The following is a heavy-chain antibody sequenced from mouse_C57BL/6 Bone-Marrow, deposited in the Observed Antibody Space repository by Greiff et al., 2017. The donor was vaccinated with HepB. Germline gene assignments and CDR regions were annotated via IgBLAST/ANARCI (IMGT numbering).Heavy chain of an antibody. CDR3: ARGVTAQATVPCYFDD. D-gene: IGHD3-2*02. J-gene: IGHJ2*01. V-gene: IGHV1-82*01. Sequence: VQLQQSGPELAKPGASVKISCKASGYAFSSSWMNWVKQRPGKGLEWIGRIYPGDGDTNYNGKCKGKATLTADTPSSTAYMQLSSLPSEDSAVYFCARGVTAQATVPCYFDDWGQGTTLTVSS. CDR1: GYAFSSSW. CDR2: IYPGDGDT.